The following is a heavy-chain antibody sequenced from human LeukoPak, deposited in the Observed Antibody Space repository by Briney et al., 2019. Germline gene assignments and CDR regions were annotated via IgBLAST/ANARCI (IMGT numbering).Heavy chain of an antibody. J-gene: IGHJ6*03. CDR2: IRYDGSNK. CDR1: QSIVSSRY. CDR3: AKRRLRYFDWLLQGDYYYYMDV. Sequence: GSLRLSCAASQSIVSSRYMSWVRQAPGKGLEWVAFIRYDGSNKYYADSVKGRFTISRDNSMNTLYLQMNSLRAEDTAVYYCAKRRLRYFDWLLQGDYYYYMDVWGKGTTVTISS. D-gene: IGHD3-9*01. V-gene: IGHV3-30*02.